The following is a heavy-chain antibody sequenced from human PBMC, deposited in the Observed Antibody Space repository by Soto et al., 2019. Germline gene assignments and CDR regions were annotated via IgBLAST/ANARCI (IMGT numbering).Heavy chain of an antibody. V-gene: IGHV3-23*01. CDR2: ISYGGGTT. J-gene: IGHJ4*02. CDR1: EFTFSNYA. Sequence: PGGSLRLSCAASEFTFSNYAMSWVRQAPGKGLEWVSAISYGGGTTYYADSVKGRFTISRDNSKNTLYLQMNSLRAEDTAVYYCAKNPGYYYDSTRYHFDYWGQGTLVTVST. D-gene: IGHD3-22*01. CDR3: AKNPGYYYDSTRYHFDY.